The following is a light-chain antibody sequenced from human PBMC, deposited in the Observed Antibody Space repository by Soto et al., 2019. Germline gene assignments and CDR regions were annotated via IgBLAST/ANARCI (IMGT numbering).Light chain of an antibody. CDR2: DAS. CDR3: QQYGSSPWT. Sequence: EIVLTQSPATLYLSPGERATLSCGASQSVSSGYLAWYQQKPGLAPRLLIYDASSRATGIPDRFSGSGSGTDFTLTISRLEPEDFAVYYCQQYGSSPWTFGQGTRVEIK. V-gene: IGKV3D-20*01. J-gene: IGKJ1*01. CDR1: QSVSSGY.